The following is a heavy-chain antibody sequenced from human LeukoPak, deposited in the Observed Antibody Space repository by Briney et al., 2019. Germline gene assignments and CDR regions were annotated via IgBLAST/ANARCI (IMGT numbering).Heavy chain of an antibody. V-gene: IGHV4-59*08. CDR1: GGSISSYY. Sequence: SETLSLTCTVSGGSISSYYWSWIRQPPGKGLEWIGYIYYSGGTNYNPSLKNRVTISVDTSKNQFSLKLSSVTAADTAVYYCARLSSYYGSYGMDVWGQGTTVTVSS. CDR2: IYYSGGT. J-gene: IGHJ6*02. D-gene: IGHD1-26*01. CDR3: ARLSSYYGSYGMDV.